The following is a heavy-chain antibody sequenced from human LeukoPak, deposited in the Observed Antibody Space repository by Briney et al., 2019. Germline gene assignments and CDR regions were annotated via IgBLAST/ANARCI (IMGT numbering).Heavy chain of an antibody. J-gene: IGHJ6*02. CDR1: GYTFTGYY. Sequence: GASVKVSCKASGYTFTGYYMHWVRQAPGQGLEWMGWINPNSGGTNYAQKFQGRVTMTRDTSISTAYMELSRLRSDDTAVYYCARGSAAGTHRVYYYYGMDVWGQGTTVTVSS. V-gene: IGHV1-2*02. CDR2: INPNSGGT. D-gene: IGHD6-13*01. CDR3: ARGSAAGTHRVYYYYGMDV.